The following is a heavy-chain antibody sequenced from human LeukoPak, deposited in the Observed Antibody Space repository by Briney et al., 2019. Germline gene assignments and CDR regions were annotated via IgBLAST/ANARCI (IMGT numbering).Heavy chain of an antibody. V-gene: IGHV3-30*18. J-gene: IGHJ4*02. Sequence: GRSLRLSCAASGFTFSSYGMHWVRQAPGKGLEWVAVISYDGSNKYYADSVKGRFTISRDNSKNTLYLQMNSLRAEDTAVYYCAKQYSSGWYEVYFDYWGQGTLVTVSP. CDR2: ISYDGSNK. D-gene: IGHD6-19*01. CDR3: AKQYSSGWYEVYFDY. CDR1: GFTFSSYG.